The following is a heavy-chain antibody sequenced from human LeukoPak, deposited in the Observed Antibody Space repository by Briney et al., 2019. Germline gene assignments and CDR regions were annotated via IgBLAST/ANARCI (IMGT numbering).Heavy chain of an antibody. CDR3: ARDRETTVVTRSFPDY. J-gene: IGHJ4*02. V-gene: IGHV3-48*03. CDR1: GFTFSSYE. CDR2: ISISCSTI. D-gene: IGHD4-23*01. Sequence: GGSLRLSCAASGFTFSSYEMNGVCQARAKGLEWVSYISISCSTIYYADSVKGRFTISRDNAKNSLYLQMNSLRAEDTAVYYCARDRETTVVTRSFPDYWGQGTLVTVSS.